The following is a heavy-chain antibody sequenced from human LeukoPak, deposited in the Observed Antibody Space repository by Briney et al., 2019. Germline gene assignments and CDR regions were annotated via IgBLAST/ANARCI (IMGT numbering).Heavy chain of an antibody. J-gene: IGHJ4*02. D-gene: IGHD2-15*01. CDR2: IRQDGTEQ. CDR3: ARAPVTSCRGAFCYPFDI. Sequence: GGSLRLSCAASGFTFSNYVMSWVRQAPGKGLEWVAYIRQDGTEQDYVDSVKGRFTISRDNAKNSLYLQMHSLRADDAAVYYCARAPVTSCRGAFCYPFDIWGQGTLVTVSS. CDR1: GFTFSNYV. V-gene: IGHV3-7*03.